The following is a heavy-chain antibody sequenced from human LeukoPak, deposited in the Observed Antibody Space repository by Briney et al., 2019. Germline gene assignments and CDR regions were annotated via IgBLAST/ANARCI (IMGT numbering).Heavy chain of an antibody. CDR2: INHSGST. J-gene: IGHJ3*02. CDR1: GGSFSGYY. D-gene: IGHD4-17*01. V-gene: IGHV4-34*01. CDR3: ARAYGEDDAFDI. Sequence: PSETLSLTCAVYGGSFSGYYWSGIRQPPGKGLEWIGEINHSGSTNYIPSLKSRVTISVDTSKNQFSLKLSSVTAADTAVYYCARAYGEDDAFDIWGQGTMVTVSS.